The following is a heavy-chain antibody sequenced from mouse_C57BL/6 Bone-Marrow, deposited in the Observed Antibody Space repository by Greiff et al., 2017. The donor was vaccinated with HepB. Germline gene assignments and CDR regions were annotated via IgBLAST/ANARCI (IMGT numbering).Heavy chain of an antibody. CDR3: ARHGLRGYFDV. V-gene: IGHV5-12*01. Sequence: EVKLMESGGGLVQPGGSLKLSCAASGFTFSDYYMYWVRQTPEKRLEWVAYISNGGGSTYYPDTVEGRFTISRDNAKNTLYLQMSRLKSEDTAMYYCARHGLRGYFDVWGTGTTVTVSS. J-gene: IGHJ1*03. D-gene: IGHD2-4*01. CDR2: ISNGGGST. CDR1: GFTFSDYY.